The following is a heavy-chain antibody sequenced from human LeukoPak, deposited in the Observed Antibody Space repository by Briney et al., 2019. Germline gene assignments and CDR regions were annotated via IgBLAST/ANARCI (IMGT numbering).Heavy chain of an antibody. Sequence: GGSLRLSCAASGFTFNSNAMSWVRQAPGKGLEWVSAISGRTGGTYYADSVKGRFTISRDNSKSTLYLQMDSLRAEDTAVYYCAKCGNSGCHLIDYWGQGTLVTVSS. CDR1: GFTFNSNA. CDR2: ISGRTGGT. CDR3: AKCGNSGCHLIDY. J-gene: IGHJ4*02. D-gene: IGHD5-12*01. V-gene: IGHV3-23*01.